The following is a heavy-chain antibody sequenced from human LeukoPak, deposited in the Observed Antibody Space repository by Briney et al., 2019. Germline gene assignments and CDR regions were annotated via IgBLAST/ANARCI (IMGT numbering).Heavy chain of an antibody. CDR1: GFTFSSYA. V-gene: IGHV3-30*04. J-gene: IGHJ4*02. CDR3: ARDGSSGWTWYFDY. D-gene: IGHD6-19*01. CDR2: ISYDESYQ. Sequence: GGSLRLSCEGSGFTFSSYAMHWVRQAPGKGLGWVSVISYDESYQYYADSVKGRFTISRDNYKNTLYLQMNSLRAEDTAVYYCARDGSSGWTWYFDYWGQGTLVTVSS.